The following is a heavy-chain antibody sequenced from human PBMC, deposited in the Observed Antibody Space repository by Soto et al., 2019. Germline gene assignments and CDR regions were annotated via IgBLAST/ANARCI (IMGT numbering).Heavy chain of an antibody. CDR1: GFTFSSYG. V-gene: IGHV3-30*18. Sequence: QVQLVESGGGVVQPGRSLRLSCAASGFTFSSYGMHWVRQAPGKGLEWVAVISYDGSNKYYADSVKGRFTISRDNSKNTLYLQMNSLRAEETAVYYCANLFLESMDVWGQGTTVTVSS. CDR2: ISYDGSNK. D-gene: IGHD3-3*01. J-gene: IGHJ6*02. CDR3: ANLFLESMDV.